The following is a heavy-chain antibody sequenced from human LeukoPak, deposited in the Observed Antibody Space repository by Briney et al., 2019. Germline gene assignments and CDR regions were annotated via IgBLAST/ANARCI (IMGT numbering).Heavy chain of an antibody. V-gene: IGHV5-51*01. CDR2: IYPGDSDT. Sequence: GESLKISCKGSGNSFTSYWIGWVRQMPGKGLEWMGIIYPGDSDTRYSPSFQGQVTISADKSISTAYLQWSSLKASDTAMYYCARQVAAAGPHGDYYYYMDVWGKGTTVTISS. D-gene: IGHD6-13*01. CDR1: GNSFTSYW. CDR3: ARQVAAAGPHGDYYYYMDV. J-gene: IGHJ6*03.